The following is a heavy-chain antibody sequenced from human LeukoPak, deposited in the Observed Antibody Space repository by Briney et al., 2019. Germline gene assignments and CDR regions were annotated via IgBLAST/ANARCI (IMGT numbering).Heavy chain of an antibody. D-gene: IGHD2/OR15-2a*01. J-gene: IGHJ5*02. CDR1: GFTFSSYT. Sequence: PGGSQRLSCAASGFTFSSYTMNWVRQAPGKGLEWVSSISSSSTYIYYADSVKGRFTISRDNAKNSLYLQMNSLRAEDTAVYYCVRIPNSANFPNWFDPWGQGTLVTVSS. CDR3: VRIPNSANFPNWFDP. V-gene: IGHV3-21*01. CDR2: ISSSSTYI.